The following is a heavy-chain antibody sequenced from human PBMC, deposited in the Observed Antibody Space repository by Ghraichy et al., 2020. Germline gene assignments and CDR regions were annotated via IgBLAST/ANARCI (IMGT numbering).Heavy chain of an antibody. CDR1: GVSISNGGYT. J-gene: IGHJ4*02. V-gene: IGHV4-30-4*07. CDR2: IYYSGST. Sequence: SQTLSLTCDVSGVSISNGGYTWTWIRPPPGKELEGIGHIYYSGSTYFNTSLKSRLYISVDASRNQFTLVLSSVTAADTAVYYCATGGVAGLDSWGQGTLVTVSS. D-gene: IGHD3-16*01. CDR3: ATGGVAGLDS.